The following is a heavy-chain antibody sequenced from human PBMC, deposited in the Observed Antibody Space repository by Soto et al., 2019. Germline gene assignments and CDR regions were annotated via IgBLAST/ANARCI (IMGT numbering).Heavy chain of an antibody. D-gene: IGHD2-2*01. J-gene: IGHJ4*02. CDR2: IYPGDSTI. V-gene: IGHV5-51*01. CDR3: ARHRGDCTSTNCYYLPVY. CDR1: GYNFNNYW. Sequence: PGESLKISCKGSGYNFNNYWIGWVRQMPGEGLEWMAMIYPGDSTIRYSPSSQGQVTISADRSTSTAYLQWSSLKASDTAMYYCARHRGDCTSTNCYYLPVYWGQGTQVTVSS.